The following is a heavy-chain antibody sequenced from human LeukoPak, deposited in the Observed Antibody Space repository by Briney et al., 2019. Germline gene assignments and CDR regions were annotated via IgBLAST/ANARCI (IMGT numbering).Heavy chain of an antibody. CDR3: ARAAYVGANSWPGY. Sequence: ASVKVSCKASGYTFTSYGISWVRQAPGQGLEWLGWINPNSGGTNYVQNFQGRVTMTRDTSITTVYMELNRLRSNDTAMYYCARAAYVGANSWPGYWGQGTLVIVSS. CDR2: INPNSGGT. J-gene: IGHJ4*02. D-gene: IGHD3-10*02. V-gene: IGHV1-2*02. CDR1: GYTFTSYG.